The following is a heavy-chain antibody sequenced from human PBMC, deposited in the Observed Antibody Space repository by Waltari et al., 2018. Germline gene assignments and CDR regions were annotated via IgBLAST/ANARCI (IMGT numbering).Heavy chain of an antibody. J-gene: IGHJ3*02. CDR2: IKKDGSEE. D-gene: IGHD3-22*01. V-gene: IGHV3-7*01. CDR3: ARDQWFAFDI. CDR1: GFTLSGYW. Sequence: EVQLVESGGGLVQPGGSLRLSCAASGFTLSGYWMSWVRQAPGKGLGWVAKIKKDGSEEYYVDSVRGRFTISRDNAKNSLYLQMNSLRPEDTAVYYCARDQWFAFDIWGQGTMVTVSS.